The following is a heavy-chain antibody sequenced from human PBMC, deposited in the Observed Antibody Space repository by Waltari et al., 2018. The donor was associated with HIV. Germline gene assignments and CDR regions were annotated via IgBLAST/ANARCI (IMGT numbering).Heavy chain of an antibody. D-gene: IGHD5-18*01. Sequence: KFQGRVTITRDTSASTAYMELSSLRSEDTAVYYCVRDMSDTPVGPDMDVWGQGTTVTVSS. J-gene: IGHJ6*02. V-gene: IGHV1-3*01. CDR3: VRDMSDTPVGPDMDV.